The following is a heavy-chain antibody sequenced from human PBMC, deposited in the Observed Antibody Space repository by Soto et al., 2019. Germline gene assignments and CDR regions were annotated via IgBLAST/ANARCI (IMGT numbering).Heavy chain of an antibody. CDR2: ISAYNGNT. CDR3: ARGWSVTAPGGANYFYYGMDV. J-gene: IGHJ6*02. Sequence: GASVKVSCKASGYTFTSYGISWVRQAPGQGLEWMGWISAYNGNTNYAQKLQGRVTMTTDTSTSTAYMELRSLRADDTAVYYCARGWSVTAPGGANYFYYGMDVWGQGTTVTVSS. D-gene: IGHD4-4*01. V-gene: IGHV1-18*01. CDR1: GYTFTSYG.